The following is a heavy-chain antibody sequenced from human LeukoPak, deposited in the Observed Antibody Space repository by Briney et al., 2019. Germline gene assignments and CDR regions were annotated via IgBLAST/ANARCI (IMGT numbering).Heavy chain of an antibody. CDR3: AKGIIVVVPAGYDFWSGYPPYYFDY. V-gene: IGHV3-23*01. CDR1: GFTFSSYA. D-gene: IGHD3-3*01. CDR2: ISGSGGST. J-gene: IGHJ4*02. Sequence: PGGSLRLSCAASGFTFSSYAMSWVRQAPGKGLEWVSAISGSGGSTYYADSVKGRFTISRDNSKNTLYLQMNSLRAEDTAAYYCAKGIIVVVPAGYDFWSGYPPYYFDYWGQGTLVTVSS.